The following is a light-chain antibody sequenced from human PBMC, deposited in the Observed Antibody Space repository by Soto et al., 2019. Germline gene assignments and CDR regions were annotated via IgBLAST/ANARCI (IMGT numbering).Light chain of an antibody. Sequence: ERVLTQSPATLSMSPGERATLSCRASQSVSSSYSASSQQKPCQAPSILIHGPSSRDTGIPDRFSGSGSGTSVTLTISRLEPEEFAVYYCQQYCSSPFTFGPGTQVDIK. CDR3: QQYCSSPFT. V-gene: IGKV3-20*01. CDR2: GPS. J-gene: IGKJ3*01. CDR1: QSVSSSY.